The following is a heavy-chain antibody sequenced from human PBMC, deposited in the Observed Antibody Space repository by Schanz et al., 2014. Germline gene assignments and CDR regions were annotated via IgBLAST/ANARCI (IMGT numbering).Heavy chain of an antibody. Sequence: EVQLVQSGGGLVQPGGSLRLSCAASGFTFSSHWMHWVRQDPGKGLVWVARINSVGSNTDYADSVTGRFTISRDNSKNTLYLQTNSLRAEDTAVYYCARIGGGVCDYWAQGTLVTVSS. D-gene: IGHD3-10*01. V-gene: IGHV3-74*01. CDR2: INSVGSNT. CDR3: ARIGGGVCDY. CDR1: GFTFSSHW. J-gene: IGHJ4*02.